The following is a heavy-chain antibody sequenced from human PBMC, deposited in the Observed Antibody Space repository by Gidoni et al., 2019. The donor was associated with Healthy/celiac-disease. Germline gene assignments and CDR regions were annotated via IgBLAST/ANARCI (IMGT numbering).Heavy chain of an antibody. D-gene: IGHD3-22*01. CDR3: AKDQYYDSSGYYLNWYFDL. J-gene: IGHJ2*01. CDR1: GCTFSSYA. CDR2: ISGMGGST. V-gene: IGHV3-23*01. Sequence: EVQLLESGGGLVQPGGSLRHSCEASGCTFSSYAMSWVRQAQGKGLEWVSAISGMGGSTYYADSVKGRFTISRDNSKNTLYLQMNSLRAEDTAVYYCAKDQYYDSSGYYLNWYFDLWGRGTLVTVSS.